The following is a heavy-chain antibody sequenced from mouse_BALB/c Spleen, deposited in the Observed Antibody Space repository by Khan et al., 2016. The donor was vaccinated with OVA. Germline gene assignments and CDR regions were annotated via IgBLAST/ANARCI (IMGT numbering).Heavy chain of an antibody. V-gene: IGHV1-4*01. CDR2: INPSSGYT. CDR3: SIDRAYDRNDGWFAY. CDR1: GYTFTSYT. D-gene: IGHD2-14*01. J-gene: IGHJ3*01. Sequence: QVQLQQPGAELARPGASVKMSCKASGYTFTSYTIHWIKQRPGQGLEWIGYINPSSGYTNYNQKFKDKATLTADKSSTTAYMQLSSLTSDDSAVNYCSIDRAYDRNDGWFAYRGQRTLVTVSA.